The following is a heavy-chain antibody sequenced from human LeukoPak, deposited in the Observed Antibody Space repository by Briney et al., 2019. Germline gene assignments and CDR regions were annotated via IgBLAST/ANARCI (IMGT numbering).Heavy chain of an antibody. CDR3: VRESGYHGSGFDP. CDR2: INSAGSST. Sequence: PGGSLRLSCAASGFTFSIYWMHWVRQAPGKGLMWVSRINSAGSSTSYADSVKGRFTISRDNAKNTLYLQMNSLRAEDTAVYYCVRESGYHGSGFDPWGQGTLVTVSS. J-gene: IGHJ5*02. V-gene: IGHV3-74*01. D-gene: IGHD3-10*01. CDR1: GFTFSIYW.